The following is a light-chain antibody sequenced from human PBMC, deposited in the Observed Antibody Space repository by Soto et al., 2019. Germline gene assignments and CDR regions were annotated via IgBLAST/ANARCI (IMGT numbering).Light chain of an antibody. CDR1: QPISSW. J-gene: IGKJ2*01. CDR3: QQYKSNLYT. V-gene: IGKV1-5*01. Sequence: DIQMTQSPSTLSASVGDRVTITCRASQPISSWLAWYQQKPWKAPQLLIYDASGLENGVPSRFSGRGSGTEFTLTISGLQPDDFATYFCQQYKSNLYTCGQGTKLEIK. CDR2: DAS.